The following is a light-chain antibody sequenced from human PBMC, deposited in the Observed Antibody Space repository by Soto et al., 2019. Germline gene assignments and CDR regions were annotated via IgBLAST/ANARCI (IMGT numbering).Light chain of an antibody. Sequence: EVVLRQSPGTQTLSPGERATLSCRASQSVSSSYLAWYQQKPGQAPRLLIYGASSRATGIPDRFSGSGSGTDFTLTISRLEPEDFAVYYCQQYGSSPPITFGQGTRLEIK. V-gene: IGKV3-20*01. CDR2: GAS. CDR1: QSVSSSY. J-gene: IGKJ5*01. CDR3: QQYGSSPPIT.